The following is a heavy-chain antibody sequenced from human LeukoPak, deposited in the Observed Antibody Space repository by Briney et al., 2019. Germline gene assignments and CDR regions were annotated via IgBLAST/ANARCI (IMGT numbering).Heavy chain of an antibody. CDR1: GGSISSYY. J-gene: IGHJ6*02. Sequence: SETLSLTCTVSGGSISSYYWSWIRQPPGKGLEWIGYIYYSGSTNYNPSLKSRVTISVDTSKNQFSLKLSSVTAADTAVYYCARLIPRWLESYYYYGMDVWGQGTTVTVSS. CDR3: ARLIPRWLESYYYYGMDV. CDR2: IYYSGST. D-gene: IGHD5-24*01. V-gene: IGHV4-59*08.